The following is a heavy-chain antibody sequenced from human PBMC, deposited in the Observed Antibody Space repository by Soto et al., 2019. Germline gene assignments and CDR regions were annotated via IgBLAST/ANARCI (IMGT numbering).Heavy chain of an antibody. CDR1: GFTFSSYD. CDR3: AKEYSGYDHFDY. Sequence: PGGSLRLSCAASGFTFSSYDMHWVRQAPGKGLEWVAVISYDGSSKYYADSVKGRFTISRDNSKNTLYLQMNSLRAEDTAVYYCAKEYSGYDHFDYWGQGTLVTVS. D-gene: IGHD5-12*01. CDR2: ISYDGSSK. J-gene: IGHJ4*02. V-gene: IGHV3-30*18.